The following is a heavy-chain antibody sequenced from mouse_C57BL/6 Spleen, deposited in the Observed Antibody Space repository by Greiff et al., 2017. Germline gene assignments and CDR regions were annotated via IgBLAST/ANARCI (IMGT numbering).Heavy chain of an antibody. J-gene: IGHJ2*01. Sequence: QVQLQQSGAELVKPGASVKLSCKASGYTFTAYTINWVKQRSGQGLEWIGWFYPGSGSIKNNEKFKEKATLTADKSSTPVSMELSILPSEVSAVYSCASHEGYASTEYYFDYWGQGTTLTVSS. CDR2: FYPGSGSI. D-gene: IGHD1-1*01. CDR3: ASHEGYASTEYYFDY. V-gene: IGHV1-62-2*01. CDR1: GYTFTAYT.